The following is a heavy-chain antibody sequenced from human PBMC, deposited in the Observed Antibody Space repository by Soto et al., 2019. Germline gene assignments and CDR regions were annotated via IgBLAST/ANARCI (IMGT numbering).Heavy chain of an antibody. V-gene: IGHV3-23*01. J-gene: IGHJ4*02. CDR2: ISGSGGST. CDR1: GFTFSSYA. D-gene: IGHD6-19*01. Sequence: VQLLESGGGLVQPGGSLRLSCAASGFTFSSYAMSWVRQAPGKGLEWVSAISGSGGSTYYADSVKGRFTISRHNSKNTLYLQMNSLRAEDTAVYYCAASIAVAGTLYYFDYWGQGTLVTVSS. CDR3: AASIAVAGTLYYFDY.